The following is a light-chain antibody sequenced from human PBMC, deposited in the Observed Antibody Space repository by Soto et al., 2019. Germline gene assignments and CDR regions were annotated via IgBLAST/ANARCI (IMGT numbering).Light chain of an antibody. CDR2: GNS. CDR3: QSYDSSLSGNWV. V-gene: IGLV1-40*01. J-gene: IGLJ3*02. CDR1: SSNIGAGYD. Sequence: QSVLTQPPSVSGAPGQRVTISCTGSSSNIGAGYDVHWYQQLPGTAPKLLIYGNSNRPSGVPDRFSGSKSGTSASLAITGLQAEDEADYYCQSYDSSLSGNWVFGGGTKRPS.